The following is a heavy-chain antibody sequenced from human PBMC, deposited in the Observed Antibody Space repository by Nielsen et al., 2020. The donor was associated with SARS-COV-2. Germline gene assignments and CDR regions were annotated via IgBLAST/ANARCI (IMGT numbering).Heavy chain of an antibody. Sequence: GESLKISCAASGFTFSSYSMNWVRQAPGKGLEWVSSISSSSSYIYYADSVKGRFTISRDNAKNSLYLQMNSLRAEDTAVYYCAGVAGDYYYYGMDVWGQGTTVTVSS. V-gene: IGHV3-21*01. CDR2: ISSSSSYI. CDR3: AGVAGDYYYYGMDV. J-gene: IGHJ6*02. D-gene: IGHD6-19*01. CDR1: GFTFSSYS.